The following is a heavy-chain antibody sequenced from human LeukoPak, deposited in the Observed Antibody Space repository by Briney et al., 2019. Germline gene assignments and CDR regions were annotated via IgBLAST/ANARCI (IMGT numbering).Heavy chain of an antibody. J-gene: IGHJ3*02. CDR1: GFTFSTYW. Sequence: GGSLRLSCVASGFTFSTYWMTWVRQAPGKGLEWVANIKQDGNQNYYVDSVRGRFTISRDNSKNSLYLQMDSLRAEDTAIYYCARYDYVRGSPIWGQGTMVTVAS. D-gene: IGHD3-16*01. CDR3: ARYDYVRGSPI. V-gene: IGHV3-7*01. CDR2: IKQDGNQN.